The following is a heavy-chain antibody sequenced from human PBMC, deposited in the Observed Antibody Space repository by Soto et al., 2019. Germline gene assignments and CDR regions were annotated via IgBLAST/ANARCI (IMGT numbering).Heavy chain of an antibody. D-gene: IGHD2-15*01. CDR1: GFTFSSYG. Sequence: GGSLRLSCAASGFTFSSYGMHWVRQAPGKGLEWVAVIWYDGSNKYYADSVKGRFTISRDNSKNTLYLQMNSLRAEDTAVYYCARSLSGGSCYACPIYYWGQGTLVTVSS. V-gene: IGHV3-33*01. CDR2: IWYDGSNK. CDR3: ARSLSGGSCYACPIYY. J-gene: IGHJ4*02.